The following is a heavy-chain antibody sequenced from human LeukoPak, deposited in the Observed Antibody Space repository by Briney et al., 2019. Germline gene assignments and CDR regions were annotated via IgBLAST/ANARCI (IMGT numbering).Heavy chain of an antibody. J-gene: IGHJ5*02. CDR3: ARGLKWGYYGSGSYGP. Sequence: ASVKVSCKASGYTFTSYDINWVRQATGQGLEWMGWMNPNSGNTGYAQKFQGRVTMTRNTSISTAYMELSSLRSEDTAVYYCARGLKWGYYGSGSYGPWGQGTLVTVSS. D-gene: IGHD3-10*01. V-gene: IGHV1-8*01. CDR2: MNPNSGNT. CDR1: GYTFTSYD.